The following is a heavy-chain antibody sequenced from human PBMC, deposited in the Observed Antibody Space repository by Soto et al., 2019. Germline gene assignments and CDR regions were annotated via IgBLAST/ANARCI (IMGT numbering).Heavy chain of an antibody. Sequence: SETLSLTCAVYGGSFSGYYWSWIRQPPGKGLEWIGEINHSGSTNYNPSLKSRVTISVDTSKNQFSLKLSSVTAADTAVYYCAAYCSSTSCYRWFDPWGQGTLVTVSS. CDR2: INHSGST. CDR1: GGSFSGYY. CDR3: AAYCSSTSCYRWFDP. J-gene: IGHJ5*02. V-gene: IGHV4-34*01. D-gene: IGHD2-2*02.